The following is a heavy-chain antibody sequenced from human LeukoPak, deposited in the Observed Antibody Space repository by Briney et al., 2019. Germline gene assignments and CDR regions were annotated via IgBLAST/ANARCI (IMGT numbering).Heavy chain of an antibody. D-gene: IGHD6-13*01. Sequence: GSLRLSCAASGLTFCSYAMNWVGQAPGKGLEWVSGISGSGGSTYYAESVKGRFTISRDNSKNTLSLQINRLRAEDTAVYYCASGRSIPSWGQGILVTVSS. CDR2: ISGSGGST. CDR1: GLTFCSYA. V-gene: IGHV3-23*01. J-gene: IGHJ5*02. CDR3: ASGRSIPS.